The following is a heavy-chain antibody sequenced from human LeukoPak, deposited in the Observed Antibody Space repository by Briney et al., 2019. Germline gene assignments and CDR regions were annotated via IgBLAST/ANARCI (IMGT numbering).Heavy chain of an antibody. D-gene: IGHD3-10*01. V-gene: IGHV4-4*07. J-gene: IGHJ5*02. CDR2: IYTSGST. Sequence: SETLSLTCTVSGGSISSYYWSWIRQPAGKGLEWIGRIYTSGSTNYNPSLKSRVTMSVDTSKNQFSLKLSSVTAADTAVYYCARVAREVVRFGELTGYNWFDPWGQGTLVTVSS. CDR1: GGSISSYY. CDR3: ARVAREVVRFGELTGYNWFDP.